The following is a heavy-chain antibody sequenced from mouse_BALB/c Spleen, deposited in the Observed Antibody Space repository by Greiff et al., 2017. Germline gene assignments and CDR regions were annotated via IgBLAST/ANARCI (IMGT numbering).Heavy chain of an antibody. CDR3: ARRTATPYFDV. D-gene: IGHD1-2*01. Sequence: VQLQQSGPGLVKPSQSLSLTCTVTGYSITSDYAWNWIRQFPGNKLEWMGYISYSGSTSYNPSLKSRISITRDTSKNQFFLQLNSVTTEDTATYYCARRTATPYFDVWGAGTTVTVSS. CDR1: GYSITSDYA. J-gene: IGHJ1*01. V-gene: IGHV3-2*02. CDR2: ISYSGST.